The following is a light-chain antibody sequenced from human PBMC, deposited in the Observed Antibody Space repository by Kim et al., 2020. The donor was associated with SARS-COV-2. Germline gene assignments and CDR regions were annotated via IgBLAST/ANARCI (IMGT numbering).Light chain of an antibody. Sequence: GQTVRITCQGDSLRSDYASWYQQKPGQAPVLVIYGKNNRPSGIPDRFSGSSSGNTASLTITGAQAEDEADYYCNSRDSSGNHLYVVFGGGTQLTVL. V-gene: IGLV3-19*01. CDR1: SLRSDY. J-gene: IGLJ2*01. CDR3: NSRDSSGNHLYVV. CDR2: GKN.